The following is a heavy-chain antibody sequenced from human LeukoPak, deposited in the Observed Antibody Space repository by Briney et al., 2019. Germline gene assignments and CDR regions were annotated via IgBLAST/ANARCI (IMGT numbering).Heavy chain of an antibody. J-gene: IGHJ4*02. Sequence: ASVKVSCKASGYTFTGYYMHWVRQAPGQGLEWMGWINPNSGGTNYAQKFQGRVTMTRDTSISTAYMELSRLRSDDTAVYYCARDRDDYDILTGYVWYFDYWGQGTLVTVSS. V-gene: IGHV1-2*02. CDR2: INPNSGGT. CDR3: ARDRDDYDILTGYVWYFDY. CDR1: GYTFTGYY. D-gene: IGHD3-9*01.